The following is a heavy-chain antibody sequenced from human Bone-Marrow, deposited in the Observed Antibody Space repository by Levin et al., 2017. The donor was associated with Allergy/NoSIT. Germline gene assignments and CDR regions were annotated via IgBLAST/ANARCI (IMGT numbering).Heavy chain of an antibody. CDR2: ISWNSGSI. CDR1: GFTFDDYA. V-gene: IGHV3-9*01. D-gene: IGHD6-13*01. J-gene: IGHJ6*02. Sequence: LSLTCAASGFTFDDYAMHWVRQAPGKGLEWVSGISWNSGSIGYADSVKGRFTISRDNAKNSLYLQMNSLRAEDTALYYCAKQQLKWGYYYGMDVWGQGTTVTVSS. CDR3: AKQQLKWGYYYGMDV.